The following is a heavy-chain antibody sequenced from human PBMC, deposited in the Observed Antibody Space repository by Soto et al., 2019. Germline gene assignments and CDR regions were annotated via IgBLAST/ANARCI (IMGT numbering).Heavy chain of an antibody. CDR2: IKQDGSEK. Sequence: LRPSCAASGFTFSSYWMSWVRQAPGKGLEWVANIKQDGSEKYYVDSVKGRFTISRDNAKNSLYLQMNSLRAEDTAVYYCARDPSVVVVAATPYYYYGMDVWGQGTTVTVSS. J-gene: IGHJ6*02. CDR1: GFTFSSYW. D-gene: IGHD2-15*01. CDR3: ARDPSVVVVAATPYYYYGMDV. V-gene: IGHV3-7*01.